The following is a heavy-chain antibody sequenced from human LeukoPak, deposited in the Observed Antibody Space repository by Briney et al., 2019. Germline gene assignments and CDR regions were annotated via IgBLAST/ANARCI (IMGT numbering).Heavy chain of an antibody. J-gene: IGHJ6*03. V-gene: IGHV1-2*02. CDR2: INPNSGGT. D-gene: IGHD3-10*01. CDR3: ASNEGASGLYYYYMDV. CDR1: GYTFTGYY. Sequence: ASVKVSCKASGYTFTGYYMHWVRQAPGQGLEWVGWINPNSGGTNYAQKFQGRVTMTRDTSISTAYMELSRLRSDDTAVYYCASNEGASGLYYYYMDVWGKGTTVTVSS.